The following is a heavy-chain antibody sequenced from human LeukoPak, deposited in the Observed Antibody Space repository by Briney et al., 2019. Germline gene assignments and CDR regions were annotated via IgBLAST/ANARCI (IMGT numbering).Heavy chain of an antibody. J-gene: IGHJ4*02. CDR1: GGSFSGYY. Sequence: SETLSLTCAVYGGSFSGYYWGWIRQPPGKGLEWIASIYYSDNTQYNPSLRSRVSISVDTSKNQFSLKLSSVTAADTAVYYCARVQLDYGDLDYWGQGTLVTVSS. D-gene: IGHD4-17*01. CDR2: IYYSDNT. CDR3: ARVQLDYGDLDY. V-gene: IGHV4-34*01.